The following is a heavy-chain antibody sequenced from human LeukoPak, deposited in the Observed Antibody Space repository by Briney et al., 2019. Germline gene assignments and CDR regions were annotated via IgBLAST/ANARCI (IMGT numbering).Heavy chain of an antibody. Sequence: SETLSLTCTVSGGAVSSSSYCWGWIRQPPGKGLEWSGSVYYSGSTYYNPSLKSRVTVSVDTSKDQFSLKLSSVTAADTAIYFCARAVTYDFDFDYWGQGTLVTVSS. J-gene: IGHJ4*02. CDR2: VYYSGST. V-gene: IGHV4-39*01. CDR3: ARAVTYDFDFDY. D-gene: IGHD1-1*01. CDR1: GGAVSSSSYC.